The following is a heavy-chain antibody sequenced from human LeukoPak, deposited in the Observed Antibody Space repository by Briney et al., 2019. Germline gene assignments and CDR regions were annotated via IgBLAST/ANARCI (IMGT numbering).Heavy chain of an antibody. Sequence: SETLSLTCTVSSGSMRSSNWWIWVRQPPGKGLEWIGEISHRGSTNYNPSLKSRVTISIDKSKNQFSLKLTSVTAADTAVYYCARGVIAAGGNDFDYWGQGTLVTVSS. CDR1: SGSMRSSNW. CDR2: ISHRGST. J-gene: IGHJ4*02. D-gene: IGHD6-13*01. CDR3: ARGVIAAGGNDFDY. V-gene: IGHV4-4*02.